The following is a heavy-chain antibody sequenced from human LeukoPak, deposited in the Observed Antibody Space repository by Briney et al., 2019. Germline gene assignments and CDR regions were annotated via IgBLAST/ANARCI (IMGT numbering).Heavy chain of an antibody. CDR2: IIPIFGTA. Sequence: ASVKVSCKASGGTFSSYAISWVRQAPGQGLEWMGGIIPIFGTANYAQKFQGRVTITADESTSTAYMELSSLRSEDTAVYYCAGVDTAMVETYYYYYMDVWGKGTTVTVSS. CDR3: AGVDTAMVETYYYYYMDV. D-gene: IGHD5-18*01. J-gene: IGHJ6*03. CDR1: GGTFSSYA. V-gene: IGHV1-69*01.